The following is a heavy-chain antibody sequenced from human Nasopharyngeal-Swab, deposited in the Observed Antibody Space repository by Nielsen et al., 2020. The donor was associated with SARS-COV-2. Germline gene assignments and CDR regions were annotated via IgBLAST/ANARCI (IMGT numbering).Heavy chain of an antibody. D-gene: IGHD2-15*01. V-gene: IGHV1-24*01. J-gene: IGHJ5*02. Sequence: ASVKVSCKVSGDTLTEVSMHWVRQAPGKGLEGMGGFDPEDGERTYAQKFEGRVTMTEDTSTDTAYMELSSLRSEDTAVYYCATSAPYCSGGSCYSSWFDPWGQGTLVTVSS. CDR3: ATSAPYCSGGSCYSSWFDP. CDR2: FDPEDGER. CDR1: GDTLTEVS.